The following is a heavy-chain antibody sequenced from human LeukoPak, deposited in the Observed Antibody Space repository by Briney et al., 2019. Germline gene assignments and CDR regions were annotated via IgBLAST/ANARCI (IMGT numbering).Heavy chain of an antibody. CDR3: AKSSGWHGDFDY. J-gene: IGHJ4*02. CDR1: GFTFDDYA. Sequence: GGSLRLSCAASGFTFDDYAMHWVRQAPGKGLEWVSGISWNSGSIGYADSVKGRFTISRDNAKNSLYLQMNSLRAEDTALYYCAKSSGWHGDFDYWGQGTLVTVSS. V-gene: IGHV3-9*01. D-gene: IGHD6-19*01. CDR2: ISWNSGSI.